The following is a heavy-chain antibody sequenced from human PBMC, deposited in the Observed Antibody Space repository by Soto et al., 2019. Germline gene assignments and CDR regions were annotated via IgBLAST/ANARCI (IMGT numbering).Heavy chain of an antibody. Sequence: TLSLTCTVSGGSLSRGGYYWSWIRQHPGKGLEWIGYIYYSGSTYYNPSLKSRVTISVDTSKNQFSLKLSSVTAADTAVYYCARDLLGRLDYWGQGTLVTVSS. CDR3: ARDLLGRLDY. CDR1: GGSLSRGGYY. J-gene: IGHJ4*02. D-gene: IGHD2-15*01. CDR2: IYYSGST. V-gene: IGHV4-31*03.